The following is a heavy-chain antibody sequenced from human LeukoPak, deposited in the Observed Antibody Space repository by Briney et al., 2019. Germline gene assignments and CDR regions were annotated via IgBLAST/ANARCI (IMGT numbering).Heavy chain of an antibody. D-gene: IGHD3-22*01. Sequence: PGGSLRLSCAASGFTFSSYSMNWVRQAPGKGLEWVSSISSSSSYIYYADSVKGRFTISRENAKNSLYLQMNSLRAEDTAVYYCASGFEYYYDSSGYYPGYWGQGTLVTVSS. CDR1: GFTFSSYS. V-gene: IGHV3-21*01. CDR2: ISSSSSYI. J-gene: IGHJ4*02. CDR3: ASGFEYYYDSSGYYPGY.